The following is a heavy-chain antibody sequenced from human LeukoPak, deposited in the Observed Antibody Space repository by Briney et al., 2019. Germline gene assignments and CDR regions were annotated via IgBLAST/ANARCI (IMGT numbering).Heavy chain of an antibody. Sequence: GGSLRLSCVASGFTFSDAWMSWVRQAPGKGLEWVGRIKSKIDGGTIDYGAPVKGRFTISRDDSRNTLYLQMNSLKIEDTAVYYCTTRSHDGCWGQGTLVNVS. CDR2: IKSKIDGGTI. D-gene: IGHD3-16*01. CDR1: GFTFSDAW. J-gene: IGHJ4*02. CDR3: TTRSHDGC. V-gene: IGHV3-15*01.